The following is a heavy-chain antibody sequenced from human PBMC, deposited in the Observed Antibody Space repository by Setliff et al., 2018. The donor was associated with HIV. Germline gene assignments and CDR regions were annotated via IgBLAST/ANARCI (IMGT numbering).Heavy chain of an antibody. Sequence: ASVKVSCKASGGTFSSYAISWVRQAPGQGLEWMGGNIPIFGTANYAQRFQGRVTMTRDASMDTAYMELTSLRSEDTALYYCARGARLVGRAVVLYYFDHWGQGTLVTVS. D-gene: IGHD1-26*01. CDR2: NIPIFGTA. J-gene: IGHJ4*02. V-gene: IGHV1-69*05. CDR3: ARGARLVGRAVVLYYFDH. CDR1: GGTFSSYA.